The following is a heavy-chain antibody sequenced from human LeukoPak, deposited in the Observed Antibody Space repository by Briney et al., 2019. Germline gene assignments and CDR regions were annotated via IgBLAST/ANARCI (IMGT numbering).Heavy chain of an antibody. CDR1: GYTFTRNG. J-gene: IGHJ4*02. CDR3: AKVWYSSNWYFFDY. CDR2: ISGYNGNT. D-gene: IGHD6-13*01. Sequence: GASVKVSCKTSGYTFTRNGISWVRQAPGQGLGWMGWISGYNGNTNFAQKFQGRVTMTTDTSTTTAYMELRSLTSDDTAVYYCAKVWYSSNWYFFDYWGQGTLVTVSS. V-gene: IGHV1-18*01.